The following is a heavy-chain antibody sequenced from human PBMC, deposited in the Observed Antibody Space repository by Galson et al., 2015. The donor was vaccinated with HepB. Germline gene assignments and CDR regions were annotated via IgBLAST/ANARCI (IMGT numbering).Heavy chain of an antibody. J-gene: IGHJ3*02. D-gene: IGHD6-13*01. CDR1: EFTFSSYW. CDR2: IKQDGSEK. CDR3: ARVSDSSSWFDAFDI. Sequence: SLRLSCAASEFTFSSYWMSWVRQAPGKGPEWVANIKQDGSEKYYVDSVKGRFTISRDNAKNLLYLQMNSLRAEDTAVYYCARVSDSSSWFDAFDIWGQGTMVTVSS. V-gene: IGHV3-7*03.